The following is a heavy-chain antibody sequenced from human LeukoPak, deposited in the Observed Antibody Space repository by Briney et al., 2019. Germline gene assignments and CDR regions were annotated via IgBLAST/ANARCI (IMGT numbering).Heavy chain of an antibody. CDR2: IYYSGST. J-gene: IGHJ5*02. D-gene: IGHD6-13*01. CDR1: GGSISSGGYY. V-gene: IGHV4-31*03. Sequence: SEILSLTCTVSGGSISSGGYYWSWIRQHPGKGLEWIGYIYYSGSTYYNPSLKSRVTISVDTSKNQFSLKLSSVTAADTAVYYCAREGYSSSFDPWGQGTLVTVSS. CDR3: AREGYSSSFDP.